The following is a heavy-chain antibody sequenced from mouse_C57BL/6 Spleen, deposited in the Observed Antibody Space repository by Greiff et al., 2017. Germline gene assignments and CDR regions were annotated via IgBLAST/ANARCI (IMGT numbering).Heavy chain of an antibody. V-gene: IGHV5-17*01. Sequence: EVHLVESGGGLVKPGGSLKLSCAASGFTFSDYGMHWVRQAPEKGLEWVAYISSGSSTIYYADTVKGRFTISRDNAKNTLFLQMTSLRSEDTAMYYCARDYYGSTQRGAMDYWGQGTSVTVSS. D-gene: IGHD1-1*01. CDR3: ARDYYGSTQRGAMDY. J-gene: IGHJ4*01. CDR1: GFTFSDYG. CDR2: ISSGSSTI.